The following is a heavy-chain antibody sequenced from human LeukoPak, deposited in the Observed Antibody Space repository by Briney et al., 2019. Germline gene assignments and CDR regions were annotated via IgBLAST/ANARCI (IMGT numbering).Heavy chain of an antibody. D-gene: IGHD5-18*01. CDR3: ARGRVDTVLAH. CDR2: IYYGGNT. J-gene: IGHJ4*02. V-gene: IGHV4-59*01. CDR1: GGSIGSFY. Sequence: SETLSLTCSVSGGSIGSFYRSWIRQPPGEELEWIGYIYYGGNTNYNPSLKSRVTISVDTSKNQFSLKVSSVTAADTAVYYCARGRVDTVLAHWGQGTLVTVSS.